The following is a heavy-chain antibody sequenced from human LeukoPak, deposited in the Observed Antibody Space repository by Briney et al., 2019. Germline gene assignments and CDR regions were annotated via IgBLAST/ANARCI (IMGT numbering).Heavy chain of an antibody. CDR3: ARIRLGEISGWYIFDD. J-gene: IGHJ4*02. V-gene: IGHV3-30*02. CDR1: GFTFSSYC. Sequence: GGSLRLSCAASGFTFSSYCFHWVRQAPGKGLEWMAFIRKDAGKTYYAESVKGRFSISRDISKNTLYLQMNSLRAEDTAVYYCARIRLGEISGWYIFDDWGQGTLVTVSS. D-gene: IGHD6-19*01. CDR2: IRKDAGKT.